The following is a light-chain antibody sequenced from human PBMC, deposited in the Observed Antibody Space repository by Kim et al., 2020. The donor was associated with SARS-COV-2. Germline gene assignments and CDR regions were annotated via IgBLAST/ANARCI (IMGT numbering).Light chain of an antibody. V-gene: IGKV3-11*01. J-gene: IGKJ4*01. Sequence: EIVLTQSPAPLSLSPGERATLSCRASQSVSSYLAWYQQKPGQAPRLLIYDASNRATGIPARFSGSGSGTDFTLTISSLEPEDFAVYYCQQRSNWPPFLTFGGGTKVDIK. CDR3: QQRSNWPPFLT. CDR2: DAS. CDR1: QSVSSY.